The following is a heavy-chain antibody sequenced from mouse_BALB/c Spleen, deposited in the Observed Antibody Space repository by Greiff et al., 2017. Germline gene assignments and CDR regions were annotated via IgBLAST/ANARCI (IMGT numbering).Heavy chain of an antibody. CDR1: GYSITSGYY. D-gene: IGHD2-4*01. V-gene: IGHV3-6*02. CDR2: ISYDGSN. Sequence: VQLKESGPGLVKPSQSLSLTCSVTGYSITSGYYWNWIRQFPGNKLEWMGYISYDGSNNYNPSLKNRISITRDTSKNQFFLKLNSVTTEDTATYYCARPCYYDYDVRYFDVWGAGTTVTVSS. J-gene: IGHJ1*01. CDR3: ARPCYYDYDVRYFDV.